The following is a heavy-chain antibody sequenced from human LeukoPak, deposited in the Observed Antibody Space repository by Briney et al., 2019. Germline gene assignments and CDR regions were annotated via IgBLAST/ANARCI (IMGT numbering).Heavy chain of an antibody. CDR3: ARSEYSGSYLSYLFDY. CDR2: IKQDGSEK. D-gene: IGHD1-26*01. V-gene: IGHV3-7*01. CDR1: GFTFSSYW. J-gene: IGHJ4*02. Sequence: PRGSLRLSCAASGFTFSSYWMSWVRQAPGKGLEWVANIKQDGSEKYYVDSVKGRFTISRDNAKNSLYLQMNSLRAEDTAVYYCARSEYSGSYLSYLFDYWGQGTLVTVSS.